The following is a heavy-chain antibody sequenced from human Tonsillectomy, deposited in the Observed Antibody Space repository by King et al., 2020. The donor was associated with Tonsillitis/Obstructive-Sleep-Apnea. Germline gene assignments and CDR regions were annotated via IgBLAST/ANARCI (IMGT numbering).Heavy chain of an antibody. J-gene: IGHJ3*02. V-gene: IGHV1-18*01. Sequence: QLVQSGAEVKKPGASVKVSCKASGYTFTSYGVSWVRQAPGQGLEWMGWIGAYNGNTNYAQKLQGSVTMTTETSTSTAYMELRSLRSDATAVYYCAREEPGILGAFDIWGQGTMVTVSS. CDR3: AREEPGILGAFDI. CDR1: GYTFTSYG. CDR2: IGAYNGNT. D-gene: IGHD3-10*01.